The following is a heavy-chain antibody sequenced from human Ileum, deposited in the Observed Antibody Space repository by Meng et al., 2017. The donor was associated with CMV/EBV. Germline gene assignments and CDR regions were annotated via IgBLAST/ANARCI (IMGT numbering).Heavy chain of an antibody. CDR1: GYTFTSYG. J-gene: IGHJ6*02. Sequence: ASVKVSCKASGYTFTSYGISWVRQAPGQGLEWMGWISAYNGNTNYAQKLKGRVTMTTDTSTSTAYMELRSLRSDDTAVYYCARAPRTISYYYYGMDVWGQGTSVTVSS. CDR2: ISAYNGNT. D-gene: IGHD5-24*01. CDR3: ARAPRTISYYYYGMDV. V-gene: IGHV1-18*01.